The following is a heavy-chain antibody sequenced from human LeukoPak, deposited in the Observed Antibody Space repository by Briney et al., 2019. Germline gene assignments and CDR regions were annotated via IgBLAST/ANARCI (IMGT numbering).Heavy chain of an antibody. J-gene: IGHJ6*02. CDR1: GLTYRNYY. Sequence: GGSLRLSCAASGLTYRNYYFSWVRQAPGKGLEWVSVIYSGGSTYYADSVKGRFTISRDNSKNTLYLQMNSLRAEDTAVYYCARVLVYRAYYYYGMDVWGQGTTVTVSS. CDR3: ARVLVYRAYYYYGMDV. V-gene: IGHV3-66*01. CDR2: IYSGGST. D-gene: IGHD2-8*01.